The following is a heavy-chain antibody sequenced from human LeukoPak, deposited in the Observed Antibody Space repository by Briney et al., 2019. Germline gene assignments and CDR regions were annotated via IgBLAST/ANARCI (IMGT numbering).Heavy chain of an antibody. J-gene: IGHJ4*02. D-gene: IGHD5-18*01. V-gene: IGHV3-48*03. CDR2: ISSSGSPT. CDR1: GFTFSNYE. Sequence: GGSLRLSCAASGFTFSNYEMNWVRQAPGKGLEWISYISSSGSPTYYADSVKGRFTTSRDNAKNSLPLQMNSLRAEDTAVYYCARVIQPDYWGQGTLVTVSS. CDR3: ARVIQPDY.